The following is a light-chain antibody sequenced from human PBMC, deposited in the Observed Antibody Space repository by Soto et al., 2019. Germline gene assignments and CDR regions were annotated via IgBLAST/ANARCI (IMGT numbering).Light chain of an antibody. CDR1: QSVGSNY. CDR2: AAS. Sequence: IVLTQSPGTLSLSPGERATLSCRASQSVGSNYLAWYQQKPGQAPRLLIYAASSRATGIPDRFSCSGSGTDFTLTISRLEPEDFAVYYCQHYGSSAYTFGQGTTLEIK. J-gene: IGKJ2*01. CDR3: QHYGSSAYT. V-gene: IGKV3-20*01.